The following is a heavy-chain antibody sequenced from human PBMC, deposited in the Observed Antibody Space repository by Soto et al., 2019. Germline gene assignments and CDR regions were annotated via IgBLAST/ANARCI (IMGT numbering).Heavy chain of an antibody. V-gene: IGHV4-39*07. CDR3: ARGRERTAAAGTRYYYYGMDV. CDR1: GGSINIYSHY. Sequence: SETLSLTCSVSGGSINIYSHYWGWIRQPPGKGLEWIASIYYDGSPYYNPSLKSRVTISVDTSKNQFSLKLSSVTAADTAVYYCARGRERTAAAGTRYYYYGMDVWGQGTTVS. CDR2: IYYDGSP. D-gene: IGHD6-13*01. J-gene: IGHJ6*02.